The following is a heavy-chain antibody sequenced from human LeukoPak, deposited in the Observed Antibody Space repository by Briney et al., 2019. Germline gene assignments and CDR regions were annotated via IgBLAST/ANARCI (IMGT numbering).Heavy chain of an antibody. D-gene: IGHD4-23*01. Sequence: SGPTLVNPTQTLTLTCTFSGFSLSTSGVGVGWIRQPPGKALEWLALIYWDDDERYSPSLKNRLTLTKDTSKNQVVLTLTNMDPVDTATYFCAHGANYGGNSGYFQHWGQGTLVTVSS. J-gene: IGHJ1*01. CDR3: AHGANYGGNSGYFQH. V-gene: IGHV2-5*02. CDR2: IYWDDDE. CDR1: GFSLSTSGVG.